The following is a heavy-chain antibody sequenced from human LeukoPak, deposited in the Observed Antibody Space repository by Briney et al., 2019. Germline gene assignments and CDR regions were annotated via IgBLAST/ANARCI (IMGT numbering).Heavy chain of an antibody. CDR1: GDSISSSTSSTTYY. J-gene: IGHJ4*02. CDR3: ARGPRGGGSVDY. D-gene: IGHD3-10*01. CDR2: ITYSGAT. V-gene: IGHV4-39*01. Sequence: SETLSLTCTVSGDSISSSTSSTTYYWGWIRQPPGKGLEWIGSITYSGATHYNESLNSRVTISVDTSKNQFSLKLSSVTAADTAVYYCARGPRGGGSVDYWGQGTLVTVSS.